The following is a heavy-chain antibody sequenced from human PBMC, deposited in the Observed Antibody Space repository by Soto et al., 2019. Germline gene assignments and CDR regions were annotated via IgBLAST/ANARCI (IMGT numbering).Heavy chain of an antibody. CDR1: GGTFSSYA. V-gene: IGHV1-69*06. J-gene: IGHJ6*02. Sequence: SVKVSCKASGGTFSSYAISWVRQAPGQGVEWMGWIIPIFGTANYAQKFQGRVTITADKSTSTAYMELSSLRSEDTVVYYCERDAKGLRYFDWLSTTGYYYRMDVWGQATTVTVSS. CDR3: ERDAKGLRYFDWLSTTGYYYRMDV. D-gene: IGHD3-9*01. CDR2: IIPIFGTA.